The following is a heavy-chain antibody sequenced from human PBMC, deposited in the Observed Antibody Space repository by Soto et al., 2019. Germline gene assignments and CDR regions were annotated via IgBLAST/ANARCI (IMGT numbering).Heavy chain of an antibody. CDR1: GFTFDDYA. D-gene: IGHD4-17*01. CDR3: AKREGDLEILKTTVTTFWGPFHI. CDR2: ITWNSGRR. V-gene: IGHV3-9*01. J-gene: IGHJ3*02. Sequence: EVQLVESGGGLVQPGRSLRLSCAASGFTFDDYAMHWVRQAPGNGPVMVSGITWNSGRRGYAGSVKGRFTISRDNAKKSLDLQMNSLRTEDTALYYCAKREGDLEILKTTVTTFWGPFHIWGQGTRVTVSS.